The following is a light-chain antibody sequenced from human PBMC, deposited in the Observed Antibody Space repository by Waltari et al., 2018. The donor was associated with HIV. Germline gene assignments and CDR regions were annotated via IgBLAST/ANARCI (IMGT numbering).Light chain of an antibody. CDR2: DVS. J-gene: IGLJ3*02. CDR1: ASDSGDYHY. V-gene: IGLV2-14*03. Sequence: QSVLTQPASVSGAPGHSVTISCTGTASDSGDYHYVSWYQQHPGKAPKLLIYDVSHRPSGISQRFSGSRSGTTASLTISGLQAEDEADYYCSSYARNSPWLFGGGTKLSVL. CDR3: SSYARNSPWL.